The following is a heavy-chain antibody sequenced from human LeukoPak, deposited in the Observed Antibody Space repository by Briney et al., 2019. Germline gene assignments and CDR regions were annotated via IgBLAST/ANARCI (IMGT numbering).Heavy chain of an antibody. J-gene: IGHJ3*02. CDR1: GFTFSSYA. Sequence: PGRPLRLSCAASGFTFSSYAMHWVRQAPGKGLEWVAVISYDGSNKYYADSVKGRFTISRDNSKNTLYLQMNSLRAEDTAVYYCARDQGSGADIWGQGTMVTVSS. V-gene: IGHV3-30-3*01. D-gene: IGHD3-10*01. CDR3: ARDQGSGADI. CDR2: ISYDGSNK.